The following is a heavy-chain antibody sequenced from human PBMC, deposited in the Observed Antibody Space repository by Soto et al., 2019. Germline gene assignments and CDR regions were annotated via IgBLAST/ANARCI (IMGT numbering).Heavy chain of an antibody. V-gene: IGHV5-10-1*01. CDR3: AKGPRSVLIRNWFDP. D-gene: IGHD2-8*01. CDR1: GYSFTSYW. CDR2: IDPSDSYT. J-gene: IGHJ5*02. Sequence: PGESLKISCKGSGYSFTSYWISWVRQMPGKGLEWMGRIDPSDSYTNYSPSFQGHVTISRDNSKNILYLQMNSLRAEDTAVYYCAKGPRSVLIRNWFDPWGQGTLVTVSS.